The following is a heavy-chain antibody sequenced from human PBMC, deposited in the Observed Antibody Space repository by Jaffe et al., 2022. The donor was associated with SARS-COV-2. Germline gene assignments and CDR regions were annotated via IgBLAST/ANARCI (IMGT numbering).Heavy chain of an antibody. J-gene: IGHJ4*02. D-gene: IGHD3-9*01. V-gene: IGHV3-23*01. CDR1: GFTFSSYA. CDR2: ISGSGGST. CDR3: AKVGLPYDILTGYLHFDY. Sequence: EVQLLESGGGLVQPGGSLRLSCAASGFTFSSYAMSWVRQAPGKGLEWVSAISGSGGSTYYADSVKGRFTISRDNSKNTLYLQMNSLRAEDTAVYYCAKVGLPYDILTGYLHFDYWGQGTLVTVSS.